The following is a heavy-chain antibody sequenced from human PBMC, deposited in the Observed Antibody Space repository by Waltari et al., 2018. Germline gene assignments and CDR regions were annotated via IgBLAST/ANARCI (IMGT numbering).Heavy chain of an antibody. CDR1: GYTFTGYY. J-gene: IGHJ3*02. Sequence: QVQLVQSGAEVKKPGASVKVSCKASGYTFTGYYMHWVRQAPGQGLEWMGWINPNRGGKNYAQKFQGRVTMNRETSISTAYMELSRLRSDDTAVYYCARDRSLYSGSDDAFDIWGQGTMVTVSS. CDR3: ARDRSLYSGSDDAFDI. V-gene: IGHV1-2*02. D-gene: IGHD1-26*01. CDR2: INPNRGGK.